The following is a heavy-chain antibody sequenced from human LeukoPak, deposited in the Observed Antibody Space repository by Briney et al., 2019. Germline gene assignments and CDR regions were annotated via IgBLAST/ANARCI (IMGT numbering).Heavy chain of an antibody. D-gene: IGHD6-13*01. V-gene: IGHV3-21*06. CDR3: ARGPFSSSWSEFDY. CDR2: ISGDSRYI. Sequence: GGSLRLSCAASGFTFSDYSLNWVRQAPGKGLEWVSCISGDSRYIYYADSVKGRSTISRDNAQNSLYLHMNSLRAEDTAVHYCARGPFSSSWSEFDYWGQGTLVTVSS. CDR1: GFTFSDYS. J-gene: IGHJ4*02.